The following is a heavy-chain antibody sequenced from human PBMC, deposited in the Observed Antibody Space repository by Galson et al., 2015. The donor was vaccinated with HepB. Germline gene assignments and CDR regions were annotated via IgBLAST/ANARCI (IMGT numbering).Heavy chain of an antibody. CDR3: ARGDDFLTGYYRGFDY. CDR1: GYTLTTYA. D-gene: IGHD3/OR15-3a*01. J-gene: IGHJ4*02. Sequence: SVKVSCKASGYTLTTYAISWVRQAPGQGLEWMGWISAYNGNTNYAQKLQGRVTMTTDTSTTTAYMELKSLRSDDTAVYYCARGDDFLTGYYRGFDYWGQGTPLTVSS. V-gene: IGHV1-18*01. CDR2: ISAYNGNT.